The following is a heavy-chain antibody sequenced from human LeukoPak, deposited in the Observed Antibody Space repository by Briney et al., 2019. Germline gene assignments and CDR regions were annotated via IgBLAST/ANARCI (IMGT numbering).Heavy chain of an antibody. CDR2: VGNTGDTT. CDR1: GFTFTTYS. J-gene: IGHJ4*02. V-gene: IGHV3-23*01. Sequence: GGSLRLSCAASGFTFTTYSMNWVRQAPGKGLEWVSAVGNTGDTTYYTDSVKGRFTISRDNSKNTLDLQMNSLRADDTAVYFCAKGASGYSSGWYVDSWGQGTLVTVSS. D-gene: IGHD6-19*01. CDR3: AKGASGYSSGWYVDS.